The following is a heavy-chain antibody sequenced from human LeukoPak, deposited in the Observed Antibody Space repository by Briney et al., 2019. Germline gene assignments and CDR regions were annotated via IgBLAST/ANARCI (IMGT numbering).Heavy chain of an antibody. D-gene: IGHD2-2*01. Sequence: SETLSLTCAVYGGSFSGYYWSWIRQPPGKGLEWIGEANHSGSTNYNPSLKSRVTISVDTSKNQFSLKLSSVTAADTAVYYCARGNILKDIVVVPAAPGNWFDPWGQGTLVTVSS. J-gene: IGHJ5*02. CDR1: GGSFSGYY. CDR3: ARGNILKDIVVVPAAPGNWFDP. CDR2: ANHSGST. V-gene: IGHV4-34*01.